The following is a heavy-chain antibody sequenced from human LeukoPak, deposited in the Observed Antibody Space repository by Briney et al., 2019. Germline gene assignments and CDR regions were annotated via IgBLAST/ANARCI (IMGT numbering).Heavy chain of an antibody. J-gene: IGHJ4*02. CDR1: GGSISSGGYY. V-gene: IGHV4-31*03. CDR2: IYYSGST. CDR3: ARDRGLTFDYVWGTYRYIATPTGGIDN. D-gene: IGHD3-16*02. Sequence: SQTLSLTCTVSGGSISSGGYYWSWLRQHPGKGLEWIGYIYYSGSTYYNPSLLGRVTIAVDTSKNQFSLKLSSVTAADTAVYYCARDRGLTFDYVWGTYRYIATPTGGIDNWGQGTLVTVSS.